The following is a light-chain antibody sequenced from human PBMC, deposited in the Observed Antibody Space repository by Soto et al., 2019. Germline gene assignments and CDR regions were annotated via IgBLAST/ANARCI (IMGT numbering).Light chain of an antibody. Sequence: DIQMTQPPSSLSASVGDRVTITCRASQSISYYLNWYQQKPGKAPKLLIYAASSLQSGVPSRFSARGSGTDFTLTISRLQPEDFATYYCQQNYRPPWTFGQGTKVEIK. CDR1: QSISYY. CDR3: QQNYRPPWT. V-gene: IGKV1-39*01. CDR2: AAS. J-gene: IGKJ1*01.